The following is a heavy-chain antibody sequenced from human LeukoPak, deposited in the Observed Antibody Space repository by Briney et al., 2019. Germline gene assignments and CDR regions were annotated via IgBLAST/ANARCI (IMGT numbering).Heavy chain of an antibody. CDR2: ISGSGGST. V-gene: IGHV3-23*01. CDR3: AKTRDYDSSGYSTTPYFDY. Sequence: GGSLRLSCAASGFTFSSYAMSWVRQAPGKGLERVSAISGSGGSTYYADSVKGRFTISRDNSKNTLYLQMNSLRAEDTAVYYCAKTRDYDSSGYSTTPYFDYWGQGTLVTVSS. D-gene: IGHD3-22*01. CDR1: GFTFSSYA. J-gene: IGHJ4*02.